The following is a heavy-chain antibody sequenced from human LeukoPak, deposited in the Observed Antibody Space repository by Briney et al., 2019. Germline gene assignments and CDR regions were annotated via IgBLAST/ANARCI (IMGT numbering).Heavy chain of an antibody. CDR3: ARVGGWFYFDC. J-gene: IGHJ4*02. Sequence: GRSLRLPCAASGFTFSNYWMSWVRQAPGKGLEWVANIKRDGSDIHYVDSVKGRFTISRDNAKDSLYLQMNSLRVEDTAVYYCARVGGWFYFDCWGQGTLVTVSS. CDR2: IKRDGSDI. D-gene: IGHD6-19*01. CDR1: GFTFSNYW. V-gene: IGHV3-7*01.